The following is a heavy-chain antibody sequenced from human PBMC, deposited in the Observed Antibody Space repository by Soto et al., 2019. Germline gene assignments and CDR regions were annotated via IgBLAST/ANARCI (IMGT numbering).Heavy chain of an antibody. V-gene: IGHV1-18*01. CDR3: ARHSGSYHGGY. CDR2: ISAYNGNT. D-gene: IGHD1-26*01. CDR1: GYTFTSYG. J-gene: IGHJ4*02. Sequence: QVQLVQSGAEVKKPGASVKVSCKASGYTFTSYGISWVRQAPGQGLEWMGWISAYNGNTKYAQKLQGRVTMTTDTSTSTADMERRSLRSDDTAVYYWARHSGSYHGGYWGQGTLVTVSS.